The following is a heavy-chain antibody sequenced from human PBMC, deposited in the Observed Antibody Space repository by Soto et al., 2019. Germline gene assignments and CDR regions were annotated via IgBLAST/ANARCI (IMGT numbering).Heavy chain of an antibody. Sequence: GGSLRLSCAASGFTFSSYAMSWVRQAPGKGLEWVANINEDGSEKYYVDSVKGRFTISRDNAKNSLYLQMNSLRAEDTAVYYCARDRAINCSGGSCYGWAFDIWGQGTMVTVSS. D-gene: IGHD2-15*01. CDR2: INEDGSEK. CDR3: ARDRAINCSGGSCYGWAFDI. V-gene: IGHV3-7*01. J-gene: IGHJ3*02. CDR1: GFTFSSYA.